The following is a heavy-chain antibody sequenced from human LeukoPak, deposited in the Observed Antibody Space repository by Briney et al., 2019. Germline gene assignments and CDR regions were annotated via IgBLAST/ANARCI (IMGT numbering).Heavy chain of an antibody. Sequence: SVKVSCKASGGTFSSYTISWVRQAPGQGLEWMGRIIPILGIANYAQKFQGRVTITADKSTSTAYMELSSLRSEDTPVYYCARSSVVPAAISDPWGQGTLVTVPS. CDR1: GGTFSSYT. CDR2: IIPILGIA. CDR3: ARSSVVPAAISDP. D-gene: IGHD2-2*01. V-gene: IGHV1-69*02. J-gene: IGHJ5*02.